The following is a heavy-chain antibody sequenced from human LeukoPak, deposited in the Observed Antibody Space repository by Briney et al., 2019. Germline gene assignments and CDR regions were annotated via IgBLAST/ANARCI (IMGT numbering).Heavy chain of an antibody. CDR2: IYYSGST. V-gene: IGHV4-31*02. CDR3: ARDGRSYGYGDLDY. J-gene: IGHJ4*02. D-gene: IGHD5-18*01. CDR1: GFTFSSYA. Sequence: LRLSCAASGFTFSSYAMSWVRQYPGKGLEWIGYIYYSGSTSYNPSLKSRVTISVDTSKNQFSLKLSSVTAADTAVYYCARDGRSYGYGDLDYWGQGTLVTVSS.